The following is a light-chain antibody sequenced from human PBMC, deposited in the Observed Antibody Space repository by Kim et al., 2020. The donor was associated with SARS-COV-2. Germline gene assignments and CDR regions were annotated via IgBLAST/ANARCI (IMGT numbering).Light chain of an antibody. Sequence: LSPGEPAPLSCRASHRLANSLAWYQQKPVQAPRLLIYDASNGATDIPARFSGSGSGTDFTLTISSLEPEDFAVYFCQQRSSWPPTFGQGTRLEIK. CDR2: DAS. J-gene: IGKJ5*01. CDR3: QQRSSWPPT. V-gene: IGKV3-11*01. CDR1: HRLANS.